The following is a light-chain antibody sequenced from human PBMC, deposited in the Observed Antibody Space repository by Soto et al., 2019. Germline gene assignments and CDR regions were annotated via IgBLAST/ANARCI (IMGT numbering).Light chain of an antibody. CDR1: QSISSY. J-gene: IGKJ2*01. V-gene: IGKV1-39*01. CDR2: AAS. Sequence: DIQMTQFPSSLSASVGDRVTITCRASQSISSYLNWYQQKPGKAPKLLIYAASSLQSGVPSRFSGSGSETEFTHTLRSLQPEDLATYFCCPSQRTFLPFGQRTKL. CDR3: CPSQRTFLP.